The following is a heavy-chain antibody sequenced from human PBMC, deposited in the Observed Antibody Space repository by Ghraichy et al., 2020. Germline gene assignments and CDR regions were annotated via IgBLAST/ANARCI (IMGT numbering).Heavy chain of an antibody. Sequence: GGSLRLSCEASGFTFSGYAMSWVRKAPGKGLEWVSTITWKSASTRYADSVKGRSTISRDNYKNAVYLQVTSLREDDTAVYFFAKPGDSVWLFDYWGRGILVTVSS. V-gene: IGHV3-23*01. J-gene: IGHJ4*02. D-gene: IGHD3-9*01. CDR3: AKPGDSVWLFDY. CDR2: ITWKSAST. CDR1: GFTFSGYA.